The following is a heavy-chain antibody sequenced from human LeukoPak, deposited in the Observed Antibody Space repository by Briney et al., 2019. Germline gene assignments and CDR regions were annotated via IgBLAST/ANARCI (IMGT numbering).Heavy chain of an antibody. V-gene: IGHV5-51*01. Sequence: PGESLKISCKGSGYSFTSYWLGWVRQMPGKGLEWMWIIYPGDSDTRYGPSFQGQVTISADKSISTAYLQWSSLKASDTAMYYCARHPNNWFDPWGQGTLVTVSS. CDR1: GYSFTSYW. J-gene: IGHJ5*02. CDR3: ARHPNNWFDP. CDR2: IYPGDSDT.